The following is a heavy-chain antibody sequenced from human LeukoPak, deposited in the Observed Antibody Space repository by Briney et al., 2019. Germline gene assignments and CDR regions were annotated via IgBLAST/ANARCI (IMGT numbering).Heavy chain of an antibody. V-gene: IGHV1-2*02. J-gene: IGHJ5*02. Sequence: GASVKVSCKASGYTFTGYYMYWVRQAPGQGLEWMGWINPNSGGTNYAQKFQGRVTMTRDTSISTAYMELSRLRSDDTAVYYCARDLPSGYYRRFDPWSQGTLVTVSS. CDR1: GYTFTGYY. CDR2: INPNSGGT. D-gene: IGHD3-22*01. CDR3: ARDLPSGYYRRFDP.